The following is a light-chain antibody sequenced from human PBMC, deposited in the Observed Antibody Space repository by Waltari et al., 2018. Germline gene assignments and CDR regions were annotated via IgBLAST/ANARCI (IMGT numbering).Light chain of an antibody. CDR1: SLRRYY. J-gene: IGLJ3*02. CDR2: GQD. V-gene: IGLV3-19*01. Sequence: SSELTQDPAVSVALGQTVRITCQGDSLRRYYASWYQQRPGQAPDLVLYGQDNRPSGIPDRFSVSTSGDTASLTITGAQAEDEADYYCHSRDTISTRVFGGGTRLTV. CDR3: HSRDTISTRV.